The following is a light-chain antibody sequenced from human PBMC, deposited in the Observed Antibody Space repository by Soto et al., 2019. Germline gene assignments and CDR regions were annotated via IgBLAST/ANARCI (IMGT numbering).Light chain of an antibody. Sequence: DVQMTQSPSSLSASVGDKVTITSRASQSISSYLNWYQQKPGKAPKLLIYAASSLQSGVPSRFSGSGSGTDFTLTVSSLQPEDFATYYCQQSYNLPRTFGQGTKLEI. CDR1: QSISSY. CDR3: QQSYNLPRT. CDR2: AAS. J-gene: IGKJ2*01. V-gene: IGKV1-39*01.